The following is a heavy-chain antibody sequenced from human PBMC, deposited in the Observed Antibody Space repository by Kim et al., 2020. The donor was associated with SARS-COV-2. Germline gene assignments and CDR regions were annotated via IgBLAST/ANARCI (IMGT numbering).Heavy chain of an antibody. V-gene: IGHV4-59*01. CDR2: IYYSGST. D-gene: IGHD5-18*01. CDR1: GGSISSYY. Sequence: SETLSLTCTVSGGSISSYYWSWIRQPPGKGLEWIGYIYYSGSTNYNPSLKSRVTISVDTSKNQFSLKLSSVTAADTAVYYCARDRRGYSYGYDSGYYYYG. J-gene: IGHJ6*01. CDR3: ARDRRGYSYGYDSGYYYYG.